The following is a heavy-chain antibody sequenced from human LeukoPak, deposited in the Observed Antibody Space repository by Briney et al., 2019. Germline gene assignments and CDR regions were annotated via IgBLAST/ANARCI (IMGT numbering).Heavy chain of an antibody. CDR1: GFTFSSYA. J-gene: IGHJ4*02. CDR3: AKETYFYDSSESDVGY. D-gene: IGHD3-22*01. CDR2: ISGSGGST. V-gene: IGHV3-23*01. Sequence: PGGSLRLSCAASGFTFSSYAMSWVRQAPGKGLEWVSTISGSGGSTYYAGSVKGRFTISRDNSKTTLYLQMNTLRADDTAVYYCAKETYFYDSSESDVGYWGQGTLVTVSS.